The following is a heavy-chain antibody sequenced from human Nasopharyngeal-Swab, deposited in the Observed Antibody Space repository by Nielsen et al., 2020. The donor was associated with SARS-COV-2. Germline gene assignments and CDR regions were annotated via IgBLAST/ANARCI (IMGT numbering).Heavy chain of an antibody. V-gene: IGHV3-30*18. CDR3: SNADARVFRGSAGGNPPPGYEH. CDR1: GLTFSNYG. Sequence: GESLKISCAASGLTFSNYGIHWVRQAPGKGLEWVASISHDERFKFYIDSVKGRFAVSRDNSKNTASLQMNSLRPEDTALFYCSNADARVFRGSAGGNPPPGYEHWGQGIRVTVSS. D-gene: IGHD6-13*01. J-gene: IGHJ4*02. CDR2: ISHDERFK.